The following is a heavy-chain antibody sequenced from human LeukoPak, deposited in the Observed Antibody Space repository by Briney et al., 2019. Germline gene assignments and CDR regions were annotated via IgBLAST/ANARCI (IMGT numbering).Heavy chain of an antibody. V-gene: IGHV1-2*02. CDR1: GYTFTGYY. J-gene: IGHJ4*02. Sequence: ASVKVSCKASGYTFTGYYMHWVRQAPGQGLEWMGWINPNSGGTNYAQKFQGRVTMTRDTSISTAYMELSRLRSDDTAVYYCARVGIAVAGTRGNFDYWGQGTLVTVS. D-gene: IGHD6-19*01. CDR3: ARVGIAVAGTRGNFDY. CDR2: INPNSGGT.